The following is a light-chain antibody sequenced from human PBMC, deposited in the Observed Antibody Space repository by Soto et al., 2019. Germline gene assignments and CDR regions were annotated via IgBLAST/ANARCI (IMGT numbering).Light chain of an antibody. J-gene: IGLJ1*01. CDR1: SSDVGGYNY. Sequence: QSALTQPASVSGSPGQSITIYCTGTSSDVGGYNYVSWYQPHPGKAPKLMIYDVSNRPSGVSNRFSGSKSGNTASLTISGLQAEDEADYYCSSYTSSSTLLYVFGTGTKLTVL. V-gene: IGLV2-14*01. CDR3: SSYTSSSTLLYV. CDR2: DVS.